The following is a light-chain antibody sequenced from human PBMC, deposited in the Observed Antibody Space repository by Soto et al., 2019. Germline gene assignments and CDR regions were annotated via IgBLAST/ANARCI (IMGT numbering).Light chain of an antibody. CDR2: GAS. J-gene: IGKJ1*01. V-gene: IGKV3-15*01. CDR3: QQYHNWPRT. CDR1: QSVNSN. Sequence: EIVMTQSPATLSVFPGERATLSCRASQSVNSNLAWYQQRRGQAPRLLIYGASTRATGIPARFSGSGSGTEFALTISSLQSEDFAIYYCQQYHNWPRTFGQGTKVEIK.